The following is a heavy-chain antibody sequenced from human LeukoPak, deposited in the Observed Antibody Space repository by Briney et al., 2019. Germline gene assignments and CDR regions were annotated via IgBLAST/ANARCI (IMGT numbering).Heavy chain of an antibody. CDR2: IFPGDFEL. V-gene: IGHV5-51*01. J-gene: IGHJ6*02. CDR1: GYSFPDYW. Sequence: GGSLKISRKGSGYSFPDYWIGRVRQMPGKGLEGMGIIFPGDFELKYSPSFQGQVIISVDKSIDTAYLQWSGLQASDTAMYYCARHGLEGCRGGMCYRSFHYYGMDVWGQGTTVTVSS. D-gene: IGHD2-15*01. CDR3: ARHGLEGCRGGMCYRSFHYYGMDV.